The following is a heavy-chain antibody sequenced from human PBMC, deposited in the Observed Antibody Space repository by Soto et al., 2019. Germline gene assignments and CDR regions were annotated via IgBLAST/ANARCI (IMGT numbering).Heavy chain of an antibody. CDR2: IYSDGST. V-gene: IGHV3-53*01. Sequence: EGSLRLSCAAARFTVSSNYMSWVRQAPGKGLEWVSVIYSDGSTYYADSVKGRFTISRDNSKNTLYLQMNSLRAEDTAVYYCARVMGELSLYFDYWGQGTLVTVSS. D-gene: IGHD3-16*02. CDR1: RFTVSSNY. CDR3: ARVMGELSLYFDY. J-gene: IGHJ4*02.